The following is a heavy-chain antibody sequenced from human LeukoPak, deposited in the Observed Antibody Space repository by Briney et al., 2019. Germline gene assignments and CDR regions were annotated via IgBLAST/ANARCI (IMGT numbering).Heavy chain of an antibody. CDR1: GGSISSYY. V-gene: IGHV4-59*01. J-gene: IGHJ4*02. D-gene: IGHD6-19*01. CDR2: IYYSGST. Sequence: SETLSLTCTVSGGSISSYYWSWIRQPPGKGLEWIGYIYYSGSTNYNPSLKSRVTISVDTFKNQFSLKLSSVTAADTAVYYCARATAVAGNHYWGQGTLVTVSS. CDR3: ARATAVAGNHY.